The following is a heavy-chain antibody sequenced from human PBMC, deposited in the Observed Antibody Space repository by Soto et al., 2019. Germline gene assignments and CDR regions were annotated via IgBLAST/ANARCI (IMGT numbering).Heavy chain of an antibody. CDR3: ARAHKDYDILTGYSTHFDY. J-gene: IGHJ4*02. D-gene: IGHD3-9*01. CDR2: ISYDGSNK. V-gene: IGHV3-30-3*01. Sequence: GGSLRLSCAASGFTFSSYAMHWVRQAPGKGLEWVTVISYDGSNKYCADSVKGRFTISRDNSKKTLYLRMNSLRTEDTAVYYCARAHKDYDILTGYSTHFDYWGQGTLVTVSS. CDR1: GFTFSSYA.